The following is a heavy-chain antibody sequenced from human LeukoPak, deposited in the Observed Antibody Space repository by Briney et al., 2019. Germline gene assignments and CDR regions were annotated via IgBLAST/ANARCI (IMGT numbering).Heavy chain of an antibody. CDR2: IYSSGTT. V-gene: IGHV4-4*09. CDR1: GGSISNYY. J-gene: IGHJ5*02. Sequence: SETLSLTCTVSGGSISNYYWSWIRQPPGKGLEWIGYIYSSGTTNYNPSLKSRVTISIDTSKNQFPVKLTSVTASDTAVYYCTRFASSSSRWFDPWGQGTLVTVSS. D-gene: IGHD6-6*01. CDR3: TRFASSSSRWFDP.